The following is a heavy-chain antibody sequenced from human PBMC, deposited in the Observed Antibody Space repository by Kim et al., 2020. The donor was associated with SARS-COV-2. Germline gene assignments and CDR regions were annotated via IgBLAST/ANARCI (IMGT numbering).Heavy chain of an antibody. CDR3: TTDDGSSWYRAS. J-gene: IGHJ4*02. D-gene: IGHD6-13*01. CDR2: IKSKTDGGTT. Sequence: GGSLRLSCAASGFTFSNAWMSWVRQAPGKGLEWVGRIKSKTDGGTTDYAAPVKGRFTISRDDSKNTLYLQMNSLKTEDTAVYYCTTDDGSSWYRASWGQGTLVTVSS. V-gene: IGHV3-15*01. CDR1: GFTFSNAW.